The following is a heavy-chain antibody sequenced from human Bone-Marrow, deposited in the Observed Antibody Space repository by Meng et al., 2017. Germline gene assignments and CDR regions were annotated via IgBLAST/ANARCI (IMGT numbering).Heavy chain of an antibody. CDR1: GFTFSSYE. Sequence: LSLTCAASGFTFSSYEMNWVRQAPGKGLEWVSYISSSGSTIYYADSVKGRFTISRDNSKNTLYLQMNSLRAEDTAVYYCARDDFSEGYIEFWGQGTLVTVSS. V-gene: IGHV3-48*03. CDR3: ARDDFSEGYIEF. J-gene: IGHJ4*02. D-gene: IGHD4-11*01. CDR2: ISSSGSTI.